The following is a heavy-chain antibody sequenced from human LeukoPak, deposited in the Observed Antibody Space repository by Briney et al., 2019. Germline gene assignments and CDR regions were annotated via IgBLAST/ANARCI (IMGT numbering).Heavy chain of an antibody. J-gene: IGHJ5*02. CDR3: ARQGHIVGGGWFDP. V-gene: IGHV5-51*01. CDR1: GYSFSSYW. D-gene: IGHD2-21*01. CDR2: IYPGDSDT. Sequence: GESLKISCQGSGYSFSSYWIGWVRQTPGKAPEWMGVIYPGDSDTRYRPPFQGQVTMSADKSTNTAYLQWRSLRASDSAMYYCARQGHIVGGGWFDPWGQGTLVTVSS.